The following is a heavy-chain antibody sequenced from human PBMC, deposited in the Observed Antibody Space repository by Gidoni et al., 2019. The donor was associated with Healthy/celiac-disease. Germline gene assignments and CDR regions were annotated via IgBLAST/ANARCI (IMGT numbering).Heavy chain of an antibody. CDR2: ISISSSTI. D-gene: IGHD2-21*02. J-gene: IGHJ4*02. V-gene: IGHV3-48*01. CDR1: GFTVSSYS. CDR3: ARPGGDDHYFDY. Sequence: EVQRVESGGGLVQPGGSLRLSCAASGFTVSSYSMNWIRQAPGKGLEWVSSISISSSTIYYADSVKVRFTISRDNAKNSLYLQMNSLIAEDTAVYYFARPGGDDHYFDYWGQGTLVTVSS.